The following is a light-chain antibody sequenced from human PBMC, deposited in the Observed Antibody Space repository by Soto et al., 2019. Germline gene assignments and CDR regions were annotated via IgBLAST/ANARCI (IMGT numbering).Light chain of an antibody. J-gene: IGKJ1*01. CDR2: GVY. V-gene: IGKV3-20*01. Sequence: EIVMTQSPATLSVSPGERATLSCRASQSVSSNLAWYQQKPGQAPRLLIYGVYTRATGIPDRFSGSGSGTDFTLTISRLEPEDFAVYYCQQYGISPRTFGQGTKVDIK. CDR1: QSVSSN. CDR3: QQYGISPRT.